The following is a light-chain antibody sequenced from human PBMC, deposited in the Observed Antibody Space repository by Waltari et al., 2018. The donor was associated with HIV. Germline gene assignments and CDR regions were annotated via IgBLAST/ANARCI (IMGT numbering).Light chain of an antibody. J-gene: IGKJ5*01. Sequence: IHLTQTPSSLSASVGDRVTITCRASQPVSPALAWYQQKPGRPPTLLIYDASTLQTGVSLRFSGRGSVTNFSLTVNTLHPEDFATYYCQQYKSFPLTFGQGTRVEIK. CDR2: DAS. CDR1: QPVSPA. V-gene: IGKV1-13*02. CDR3: QQYKSFPLT.